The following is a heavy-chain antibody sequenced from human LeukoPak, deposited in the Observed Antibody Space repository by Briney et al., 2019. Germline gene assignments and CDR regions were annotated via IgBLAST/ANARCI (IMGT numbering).Heavy chain of an antibody. CDR2: ISSRSDTI. J-gene: IGHJ4*02. CDR1: GFTFSDYY. V-gene: IGHV3-11*04. CDR3: ASERPGHVDY. Sequence: GGSLRLSCAASGFTFSDYYMSWTRQAPGKGLEWVSYISSRSDTIYYADSVRGRFTISRDNAKNSLYLQMSSLRAEDTAMYYCASERPGHVDYWGQGTLVTVSS.